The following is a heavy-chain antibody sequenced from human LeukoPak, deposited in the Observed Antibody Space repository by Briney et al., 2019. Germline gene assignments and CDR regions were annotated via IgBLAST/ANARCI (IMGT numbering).Heavy chain of an antibody. Sequence: ASVKVSCKASGYTFTSYAMHWVRQAPGQRLEWMGWINAGNGNTKYSQKFQGRVTITRDTSASTAYMELSSLRSEDTAVYYCARTGGVITGDHWAIDHWGQGTLVTVSS. D-gene: IGHD3-10*01. CDR2: INAGNGNT. J-gene: IGHJ4*02. CDR3: ARTGGVITGDHWAIDH. CDR1: GYTFTSYA. V-gene: IGHV1-3*01.